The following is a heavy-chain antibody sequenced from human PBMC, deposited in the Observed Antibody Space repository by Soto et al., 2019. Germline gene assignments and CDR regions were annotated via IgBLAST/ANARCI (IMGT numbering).Heavy chain of an antibody. J-gene: IGHJ4*02. CDR2: IYYSGST. CDR1: GGSSSSSSYY. D-gene: IGHD3-10*01. Sequence: LETLSHTCTVSGGSSSSSSYYWGWIRQPPGKGLEWIGSIYYSGSTYYNPSLKSRVTISVDTSKNQFSLKLSSVTAADTAVYYCARRGSGSYSDYWGQGTLVTVSS. V-gene: IGHV4-39*01. CDR3: ARRGSGSYSDY.